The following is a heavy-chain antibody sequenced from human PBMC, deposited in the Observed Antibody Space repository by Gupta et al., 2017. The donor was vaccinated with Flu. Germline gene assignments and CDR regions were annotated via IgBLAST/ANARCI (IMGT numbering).Heavy chain of an antibody. CDR3: AVRWNDLKWLDS. V-gene: IGHV4-39*01. Sequence: IRHRDFYWGWIRQPPWQGLECIGGIHDSGSMDHSTVLKSRVTICIDMSIEMCTLKLPSVKGAETAVYYCAVRWNDLKWLDSGLRVTLVTVFS. CDR1: IRHRDFY. CDR2: IHDSGSM. D-gene: IGHD1-1*01. J-gene: IGHJ5*01.